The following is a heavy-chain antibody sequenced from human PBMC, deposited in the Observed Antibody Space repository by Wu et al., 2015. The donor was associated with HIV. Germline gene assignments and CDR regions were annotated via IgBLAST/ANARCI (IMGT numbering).Heavy chain of an antibody. CDR2: INPSGGST. J-gene: IGHJ4*02. V-gene: IGHV1-46*01. D-gene: IGHD3-22*01. CDR3: ARAKPNYYDSRGYFDY. CDR1: GYTFTSYY. Sequence: QVQLVQSGAEVKKPGASVKVSCKASGYTFTSYYMHWVRQAPGQGLEWMGIINPSGGSTSYAQKFQGRVTMTRDTSTSTVYMELSSLRSEDTAVYYCARAKPNYYDSRGYFDYWGQGTLVTVSS.